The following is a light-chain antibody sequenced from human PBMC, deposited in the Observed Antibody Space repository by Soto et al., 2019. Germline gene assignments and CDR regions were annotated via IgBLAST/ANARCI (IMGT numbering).Light chain of an antibody. Sequence: DIQLTQSPAFLSASVGDRVTITCRASQGISSFLAWFQQKPGKAPNLLIYGASTLQSGVPSRFSGSGSWTEFTLTISSLQPEDFATYDCQQLNSYPQTFGGGSKVEIK. CDR1: QGISSF. J-gene: IGKJ4*01. V-gene: IGKV1-9*01. CDR2: GAS. CDR3: QQLNSYPQT.